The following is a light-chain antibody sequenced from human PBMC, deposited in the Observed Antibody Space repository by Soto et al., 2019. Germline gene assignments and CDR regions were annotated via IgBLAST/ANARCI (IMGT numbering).Light chain of an antibody. CDR1: SSDVGNYNF. Sequence: QSVLTQPASVSGSPGQSITISCTGTSSDVGNYNFVSWYQQHPGKAPKLMIYEGSKRPSGVSNRFSGSKPGNTASLTISGLQAEDEADYYCCSYAGSSTYVFGTGTKVTVL. CDR3: CSYAGSSTYV. V-gene: IGLV2-23*01. CDR2: EGS. J-gene: IGLJ1*01.